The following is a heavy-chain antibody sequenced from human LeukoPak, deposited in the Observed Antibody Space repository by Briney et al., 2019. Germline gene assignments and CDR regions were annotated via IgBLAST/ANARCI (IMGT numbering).Heavy chain of an antibody. D-gene: IGHD3-22*01. Sequence: SETLSLTCTVSGDSISSYYWSWIRQPAGKGLEWIGRIYTSGSTNYNPSLKSRVTMSVDTSKNQFSLKLSSVTAADTAVYYCARDRYYYDSSARYFDYWGQGTLVTVSS. CDR1: GDSISSYY. CDR3: ARDRYYYDSSARYFDY. CDR2: IYTSGST. V-gene: IGHV4-4*07. J-gene: IGHJ4*02.